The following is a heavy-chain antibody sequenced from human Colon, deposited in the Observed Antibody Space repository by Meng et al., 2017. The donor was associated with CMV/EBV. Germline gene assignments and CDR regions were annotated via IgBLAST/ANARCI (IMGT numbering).Heavy chain of an antibody. Sequence: QVQLQQSGPGLVKPSQTLSLSCAIFGDSVSSNSAGWTWIRQSPSRGLEWLGRTYYRSKWYYDYAVSVQSRLSVIPDTSKNQFSLQLNSVTPEDTAVYYCARGSSLRLAFDYWGQGILVTGYS. J-gene: IGHJ4*02. CDR2: TYYRSKWYY. CDR1: GDSVSSNSAG. CDR3: ARGSSLRLAFDY. V-gene: IGHV6-1*01. D-gene: IGHD5/OR15-5a*01.